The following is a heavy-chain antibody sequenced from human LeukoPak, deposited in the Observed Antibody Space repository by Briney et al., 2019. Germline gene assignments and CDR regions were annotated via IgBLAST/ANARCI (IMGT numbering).Heavy chain of an antibody. D-gene: IGHD3-10*01. CDR1: GFTFSSYG. CDR2: IRYDGSNK. J-gene: IGHJ4*02. V-gene: IGHV3-30*02. Sequence: GGSLRLSCAASGFTFSSYGMHWVRQAPGKGLEWVAFIRYDGSNKYYADSVKGRFTISRDNSKNTLYLQMNSLRAEDTAVYYCAKDVNYYGSGSYDYWGQGTLVTVSS. CDR3: AKDVNYYGSGSYDY.